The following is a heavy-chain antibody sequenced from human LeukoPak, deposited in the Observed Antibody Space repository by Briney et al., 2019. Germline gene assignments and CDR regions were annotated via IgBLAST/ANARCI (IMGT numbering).Heavy chain of an antibody. V-gene: IGHV3-23*01. D-gene: IGHD2-21*01. CDR3: TKDILAISRVYIRPYGMDV. CDR2: ISGSGGST. Sequence: PGGSLRLSCAASGFTFSSYAMSWVRQAPGKGLEWVSAISGSGGSTYYADSVKGRFTISRDNSKNTLYLQMNSLRAEDTAVYYCTKDILAISRVYIRPYGMDVWGQGTTVTVSS. J-gene: IGHJ6*02. CDR1: GFTFSSYA.